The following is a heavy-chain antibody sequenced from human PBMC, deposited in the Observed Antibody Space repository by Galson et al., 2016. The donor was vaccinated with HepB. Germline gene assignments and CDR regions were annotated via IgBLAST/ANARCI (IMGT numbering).Heavy chain of an antibody. CDR2: TYYRSKWYY. V-gene: IGHV6-1*01. J-gene: IGHJ5*02. D-gene: IGHD5-12*01. Sequence: CAISWDSVSNNSAAWNWIRQSPSRGLEWLGRTYYRSKWYYDCTLSVKSRITIKADTSKNQISLQLNSVTPDDTAVYYCARGGYVPSWFDPWGQGTLVTVSP. CDR1: WDSVSNNSAA. CDR3: ARGGYVPSWFDP.